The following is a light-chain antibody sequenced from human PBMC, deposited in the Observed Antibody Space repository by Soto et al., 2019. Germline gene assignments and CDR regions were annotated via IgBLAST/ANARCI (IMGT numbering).Light chain of an antibody. J-gene: IGKJ2*01. CDR3: QQYDSSPYT. V-gene: IGKV3-20*01. CDR2: GAS. Sequence: EIVLTQSPGTLSLSPGERATLSCRASQSVSSSHLAWYQQKPGQAPRLLNYGASSRATGIPDRFSGSGSGTDFTLTISRLQPEDFAVYYCQQYDSSPYTFGEGTKVEIK. CDR1: QSVSSSH.